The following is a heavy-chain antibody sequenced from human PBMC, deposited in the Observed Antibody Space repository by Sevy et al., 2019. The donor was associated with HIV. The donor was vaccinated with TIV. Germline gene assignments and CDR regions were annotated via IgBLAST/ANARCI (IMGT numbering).Heavy chain of an antibody. D-gene: IGHD2-2*01. CDR1: GFIFSNYP. V-gene: IGHV3-23*01. CDR3: AKRYCSTITCYDDCFLIPYYFYGLEV. Sequence: GGSLRLSCAASGFIFSNYPMSWVRHSPGKGLEWVSDISAGGTTTYYADSVEGRFTISRDNSKNTLSLQMNSLGAEDTAIYYCAKRYCSTITCYDDCFLIPYYFYGLEVWGQGISVTVSS. CDR2: ISAGGTTT. J-gene: IGHJ6*02.